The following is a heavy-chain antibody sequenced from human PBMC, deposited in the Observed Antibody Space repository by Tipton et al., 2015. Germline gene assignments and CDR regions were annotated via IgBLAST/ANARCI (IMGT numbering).Heavy chain of an antibody. CDR1: GFTFSSYA. J-gene: IGHJ4*02. CDR3: AREEGPFDY. CDR2: ISYDGSTK. Sequence: SLRLSCAASGFTFSSYAMTWVRQAPGKGLEWVAFISYDGSTKYSSDSVKGRFTISRDNSKNTMYLQMNSLRAEDTAEYYCAREEGPFDYWGQGTLVTVSS. V-gene: IGHV3-30*03.